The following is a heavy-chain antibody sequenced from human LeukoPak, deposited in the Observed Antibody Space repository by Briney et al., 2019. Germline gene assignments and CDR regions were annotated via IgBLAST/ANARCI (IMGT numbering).Heavy chain of an antibody. CDR1: GFTFSSYG. CDR2: VSSNGDTT. J-gene: IGHJ6*02. V-gene: IGHV3-30*03. Sequence: GGSLRLSCAASGFTFSSYGIHWVRQAPDKGLEWVAVVSSNGDTTYYADSVKGRFTISRDNSKNTLYVQMNTLRAEDTAVYYCARGRKYSYGTYYYGLDVWGQGTTVTVCS. D-gene: IGHD5-18*01. CDR3: ARGRKYSYGTYYYGLDV.